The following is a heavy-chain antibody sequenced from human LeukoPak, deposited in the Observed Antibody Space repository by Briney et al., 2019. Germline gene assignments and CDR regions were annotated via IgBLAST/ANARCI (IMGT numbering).Heavy chain of an antibody. Sequence: GGSLRLSCSASGFTFSDYGMHWVRQAPGKGLGYVSAISGDGHSTYYADSLKGRFTISRDNSRKTLYLQMSSLRVEDTAVYYCARIAAAGTADYWGQGTLVTVSS. CDR1: GFTFSDYG. J-gene: IGHJ4*02. CDR2: ISGDGHST. CDR3: ARIAAAGTADY. D-gene: IGHD6-13*01. V-gene: IGHV3-64D*09.